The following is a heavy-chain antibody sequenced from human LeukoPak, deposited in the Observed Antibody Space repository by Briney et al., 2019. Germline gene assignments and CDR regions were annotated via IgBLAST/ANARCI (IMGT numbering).Heavy chain of an antibody. CDR2: ISGSGGST. J-gene: IGHJ4*02. Sequence: GGSLRLSCAASGFTFSSYAMSWVRQDPGKGLQWVSAISGSGGSTYYADSVKGRFTISRDNSKNTLYLQMNSLRAEDTAVYYCAKVEYYYDSSPTDYWGQGTLVTVSS. V-gene: IGHV3-23*01. D-gene: IGHD3-22*01. CDR1: GFTFSSYA. CDR3: AKVEYYYDSSPTDY.